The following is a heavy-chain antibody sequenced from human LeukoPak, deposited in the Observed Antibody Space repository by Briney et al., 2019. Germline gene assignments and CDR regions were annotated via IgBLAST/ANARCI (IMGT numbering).Heavy chain of an antibody. CDR3: ARDPSGYFNY. CDR2: IYYSGST. V-gene: IGHV4-61*01. Sequence: SETLSLTCTVSGGSVSSGNYYWSWIRQPPGKGLYWIGYIYYSGSTNYNPSLKSRVTISVDTSKNQFSLRLSSVTAADTAVYYCARDPSGYFNYWGQGTLATVSS. CDR1: GGSVSSGNYY. D-gene: IGHD3-22*01. J-gene: IGHJ4*02.